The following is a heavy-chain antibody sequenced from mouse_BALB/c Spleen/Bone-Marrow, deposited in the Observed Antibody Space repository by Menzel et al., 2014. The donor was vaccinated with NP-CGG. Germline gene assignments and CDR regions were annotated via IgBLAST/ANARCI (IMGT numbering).Heavy chain of an antibody. J-gene: IGHJ4*01. V-gene: IGHV14-3*02. CDR1: GFNIKDTY. CDR2: IDPANGNT. CDR3: ARDSPYAMDY. Sequence: VHVKQSGAELVKPGASAKLSCTASGFNIKDTYMHWVKQRPEQGLEWIGRIDPANGNTKYDPKFQGKATITADTSSNTAYLQLSSLTSEDTAVYYCARDSPYAMDYWGQGTSVTVSS.